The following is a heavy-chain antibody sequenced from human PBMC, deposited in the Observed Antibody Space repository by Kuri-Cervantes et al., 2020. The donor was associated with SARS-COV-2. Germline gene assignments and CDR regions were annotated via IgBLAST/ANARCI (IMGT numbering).Heavy chain of an antibody. CDR1: GFTFSSYW. CDR3: ARGGAYGDYFHY. D-gene: IGHD4-17*01. J-gene: IGHJ4*02. Sequence: GGSLRLSCAASGFTFSSYWMHWVRQAPGKGLVWVSRINSDGSSTSYADSVKDRFTISRDNAKNTPYLQMNSLRAEDTAVYYCARGGAYGDYFHYWGQGTLVTVSS. V-gene: IGHV3-74*01. CDR2: INSDGSST.